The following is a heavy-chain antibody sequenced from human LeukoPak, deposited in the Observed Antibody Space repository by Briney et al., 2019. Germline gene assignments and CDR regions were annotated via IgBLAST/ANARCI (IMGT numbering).Heavy chain of an antibody. J-gene: IGHJ4*02. CDR2: ISSSGSTK. V-gene: IGHV3-11*01. Sequence: GGSLRLSCAASGFTFSDYYMSWIRQAPGKGLEWVSYISSSGSTKHYADSVKGRFTISRDNAKNSLSLQMNSLRAEDTAVYYCARDRGDYGGSFDYWGQGTLVTVSS. D-gene: IGHD4-23*01. CDR3: ARDRGDYGGSFDY. CDR1: GFTFSDYY.